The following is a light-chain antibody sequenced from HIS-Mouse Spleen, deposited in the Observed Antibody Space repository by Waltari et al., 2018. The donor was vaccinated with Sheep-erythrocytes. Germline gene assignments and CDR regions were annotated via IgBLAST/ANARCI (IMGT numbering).Light chain of an antibody. CDR3: CSYAGSSTPWV. CDR2: EGS. V-gene: IGLV2-23*01. CDR1: SSDVGRYNL. Sequence: QSALTQPASVSGSTGQSITISCTGTSSDVGRYNLVSWYQQHPGKAPKLMSYEGSKRPSGVSNRFSGSKSGNTASLTISGLQAEDEADYYCCSYAGSSTPWVFGGGTKLTVL. J-gene: IGLJ3*02.